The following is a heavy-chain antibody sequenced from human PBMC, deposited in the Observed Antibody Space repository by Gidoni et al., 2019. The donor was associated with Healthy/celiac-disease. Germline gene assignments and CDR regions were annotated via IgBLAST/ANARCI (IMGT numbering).Heavy chain of an antibody. CDR3: ARGELDDYGGRGGAFDI. D-gene: IGHD4-17*01. V-gene: IGHV4-30-4*01. Sequence: QVQLQESGPGLVKPSQTLSRTCTVSGGSIRSGDYYWSWIRQPPWKGMEWIGYIYSSGSTSYNPSLKSRVTISVDMSKNQFSLKLSSVTAADTAVYYCARGELDDYGGRGGAFDIWGQGTMVTVSS. J-gene: IGHJ3*02. CDR1: GGSIRSGDYY. CDR2: IYSSGST.